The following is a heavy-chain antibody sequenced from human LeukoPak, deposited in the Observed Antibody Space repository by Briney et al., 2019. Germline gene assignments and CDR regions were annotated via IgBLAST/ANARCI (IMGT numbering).Heavy chain of an antibody. CDR1: GFTFSSYC. D-gene: IGHD3-22*01. J-gene: IGHJ4*02. V-gene: IGHV3-7*01. CDR2: IKQDGSEK. Sequence: GGSLRLSCAASGFTFSSYCMSWVRQAPGKGLEWVANIKQDGSEKYYVDSVKGRFTISRDNAKNSLYLQMNSLRAEDTAEYYCASSYYYDSSGYYRFDYWGQGTLVTVSS. CDR3: ASSYYYDSSGYYRFDY.